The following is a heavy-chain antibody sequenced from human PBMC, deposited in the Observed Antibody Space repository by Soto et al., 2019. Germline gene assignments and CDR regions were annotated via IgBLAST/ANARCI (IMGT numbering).Heavy chain of an antibody. CDR3: AKTGYYDFRAGLPGPSPAGDY. CDR1: GFTFSSYA. D-gene: IGHD3-3*01. Sequence: EVQLLESGGGLVQPGGSLRLSCAASGFTFSSYAMSWVRQAPGKGLAWVSAISGSGGSTYYADSVKGRFTISRDNSKNTLYLQMNSLRAEDTAVYYCAKTGYYDFRAGLPGPSPAGDYWGQGTLVTVSS. CDR2: ISGSGGST. V-gene: IGHV3-23*01. J-gene: IGHJ4*02.